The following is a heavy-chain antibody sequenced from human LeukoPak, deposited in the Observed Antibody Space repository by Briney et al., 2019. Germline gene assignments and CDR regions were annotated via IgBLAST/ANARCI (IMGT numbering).Heavy chain of an antibody. V-gene: IGHV3-30*02. J-gene: IGHJ4*02. CDR2: IRSDGSDK. CDR3: AKERDLVRITYYFDY. D-gene: IGHD3-10*01. Sequence: GGSLRLSCTGSNFSFGYYGIHWVRQAPGKGLEWVAFIRSDGSDKYYADSVKGRSTISRDNSKNTVYLQMNSLRAEDTAVYYCAKERDLVRITYYFDYWGQGTLVTVYS. CDR1: NFSFGYYG.